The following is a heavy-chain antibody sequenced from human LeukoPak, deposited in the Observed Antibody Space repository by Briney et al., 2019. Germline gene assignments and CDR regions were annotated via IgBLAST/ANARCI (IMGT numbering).Heavy chain of an antibody. D-gene: IGHD3-10*01. CDR1: GYTFTDYY. J-gene: IGHJ5*02. V-gene: IGHV1-2*02. CDR3: TRGPNVYGSGRSWFDP. CDR2: INPKSGDT. Sequence: ASVKVSCKASGYTFTDYYIHWVRQAPGQGLEWMGWINPKSGDTNYLQKLQGRVTMTRDTSISTAYMELSRLRSDDTAVFYYTRGPNVYGSGRSWFDPWGQGTLVTVSS.